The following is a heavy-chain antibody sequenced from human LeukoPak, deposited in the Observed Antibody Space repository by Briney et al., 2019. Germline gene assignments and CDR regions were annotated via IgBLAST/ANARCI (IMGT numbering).Heavy chain of an antibody. J-gene: IGHJ5*02. Sequence: GRSLRLSCAASGFTFDDYAMHWVRQAPGKGLEWVSGLNWNSGGIVYADSVKGRFTISRDNAQNSLSLQMNSLRAEDTAFYYCARDPGHCVDGDCSLNANWFDTWGQGILVTVSS. D-gene: IGHD2-21*02. CDR2: LNWNSGGI. CDR3: ARDPGHCVDGDCSLNANWFDT. V-gene: IGHV3-9*01. CDR1: GFTFDDYA.